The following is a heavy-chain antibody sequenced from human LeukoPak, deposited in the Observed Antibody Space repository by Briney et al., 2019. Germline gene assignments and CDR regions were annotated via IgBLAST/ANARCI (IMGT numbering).Heavy chain of an antibody. D-gene: IGHD6-19*01. CDR3: ARAAVGGFYFDY. CDR1: GYTFTDRY. CDR2: INTNTENP. Sequence: ASVKVSCTASGYTFTDRYIHWVRQAPGQGLEWMGWINTNTENPTYAQDFTGRFVFSLDTSVSTAYLQISSLAAEDTAVYYCARAAVGGFYFDYWGQGTLVTVSS. J-gene: IGHJ4*02. V-gene: IGHV7-4-1*02.